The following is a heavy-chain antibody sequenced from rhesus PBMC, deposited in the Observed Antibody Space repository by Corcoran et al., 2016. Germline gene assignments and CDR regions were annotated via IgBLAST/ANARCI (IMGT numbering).Heavy chain of an antibody. CDR1: GGSIRGGYYY. CDR2: IYSSRGNT. V-gene: IGHV4S12*01. D-gene: IGHD6-37*01. J-gene: IGHJ4*01. CDR3: ARSIAVAGPLDY. Sequence: QVKLQESGPGLVKPLETLSLTCAVSGGSIRGGYYYWSWIRQPPGKGLGWIGGIYSSRGNTYYNPSLKSRVPISKDTSKTQFSLKLNSVTAADTAVYYCARSIAVAGPLDYWGQGVLVTVSS.